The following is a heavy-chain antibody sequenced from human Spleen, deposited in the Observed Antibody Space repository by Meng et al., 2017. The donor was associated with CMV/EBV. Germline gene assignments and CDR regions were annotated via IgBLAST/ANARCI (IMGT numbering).Heavy chain of an antibody. CDR1: GGNFSSYA. Sequence: SVKVSCKASGGNFSSYAISWVRLAPGQGLEWTGGIMSVLGVSNYAQKFQDRVTITADTSTRTAYMELSSLRSEDTAMYYCARTFTSYTTSRADYGMDVRGQGTTVTVSS. V-gene: IGHV1-69*10. J-gene: IGHJ6*02. CDR2: IMSVLGVS. CDR3: ARTFTSYTTSRADYGMDV. D-gene: IGHD6-13*01.